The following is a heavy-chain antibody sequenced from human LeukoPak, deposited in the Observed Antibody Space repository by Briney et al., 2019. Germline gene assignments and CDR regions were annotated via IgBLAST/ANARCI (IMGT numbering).Heavy chain of an antibody. V-gene: IGHV1-46*01. CDR3: ARSVSGNYLAWLGY. D-gene: IGHD1-26*01. CDR2: INPNGGT. Sequence: ASVKVSCKASGYIFTNYYLHWVRQAPGQGLEWMGIINPNGGTSYAQKFQGRVTMTRDTSTSTVYMELSSLRSEDTAVYYCARSVSGNYLAWLGYWGQGTLATVSS. J-gene: IGHJ4*02. CDR1: GYIFTNYY.